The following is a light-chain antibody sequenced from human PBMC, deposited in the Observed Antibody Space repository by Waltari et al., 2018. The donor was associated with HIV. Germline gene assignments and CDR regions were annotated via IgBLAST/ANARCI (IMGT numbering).Light chain of an antibody. CDR2: YAS. Sequence: EIVLTQSPGTLSLSPGERATLSCRASQRVSSSSLAWYQQKPGQAPRLLISYASSRATGIPDRFSGSGSGTDFTLTISKLEPEDFAVYICQQYGRSLGLTFGGGTKVEIK. V-gene: IGKV3-20*01. CDR3: QQYGRSLGLT. J-gene: IGKJ4*01. CDR1: QRVSSSS.